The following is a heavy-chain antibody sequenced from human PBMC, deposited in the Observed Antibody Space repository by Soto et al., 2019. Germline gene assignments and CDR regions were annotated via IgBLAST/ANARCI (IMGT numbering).Heavy chain of an antibody. CDR3: ARDPYYYYGMDV. Sequence: GASVKVSCKASGYTFTSYAMHWVRQAPGQRLEWMGWINAGNGNTKYSQKFQGRVTITRDTSASTAYMELSSLISEDTAVYYCARDPYYYYGMDVWGQGTTVTVSS. V-gene: IGHV1-3*01. CDR2: INAGNGNT. CDR1: GYTFTSYA. J-gene: IGHJ6*02.